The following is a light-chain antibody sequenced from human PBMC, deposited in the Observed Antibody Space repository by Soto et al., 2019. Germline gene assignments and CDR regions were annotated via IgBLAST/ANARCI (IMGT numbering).Light chain of an antibody. CDR2: DAS. CDR1: QSIRRW. V-gene: IGKV1-5*01. CDR3: QQYDNWPWT. Sequence: DTQMTQSPCTLSASVGDRVTINCRASQSIRRWLAWYQQRPGKAPKVLIYDASSLESGVPSRFSGSGSGTEFTLTISSLQPDDFATYYCQQYDNWPWTFGQGTKVDIK. J-gene: IGKJ1*01.